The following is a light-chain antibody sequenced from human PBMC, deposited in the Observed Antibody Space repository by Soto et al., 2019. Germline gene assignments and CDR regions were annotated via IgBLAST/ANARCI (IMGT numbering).Light chain of an antibody. CDR2: EGS. CDR1: SSAVRTFRL. J-gene: IGLJ1*01. Sequence: SVLTQPASVSGSPGQSITISCTGSSSAVRTFRLVSWYQHHPGKVPKLIIYEGSKRPSGVSDRFSGSEPGNTASLTISGLQAEDEADYYCCSSAPGRTFVFGTGTKVTVL. CDR3: CSSAPGRTFV. V-gene: IGLV2-23*01.